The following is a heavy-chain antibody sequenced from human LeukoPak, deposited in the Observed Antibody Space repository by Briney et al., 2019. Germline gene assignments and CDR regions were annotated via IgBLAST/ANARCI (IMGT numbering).Heavy chain of an antibody. CDR3: ARTTGNVLLWSGGDYYFDY. V-gene: IGHV4-59*08. CDR2: IYYSGST. Sequence: PSETLSLTCTVSGGSISSYYWSWIRQPPGKGLEWIGYIYYSGSTNYNPSLKSRVTISVDTSKNQFSLKLSSVTAADTAVYYCARTTGNVLLWSGGDYYFDYWGQGTLVTVSS. CDR1: GGSISSYY. D-gene: IGHD3-10*01. J-gene: IGHJ4*02.